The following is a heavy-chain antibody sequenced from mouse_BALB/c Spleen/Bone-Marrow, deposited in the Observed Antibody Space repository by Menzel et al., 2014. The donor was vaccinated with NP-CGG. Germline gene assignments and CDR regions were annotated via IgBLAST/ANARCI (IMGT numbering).Heavy chain of an antibody. CDR3: ARYYNYYFDV. Sequence: QVQLKQSGAEVVKPGASVRLSCKTSGYTFTNYWMHWVKQRPGQGLEWIGDINPSNGRATYSEKFKSKATLTVDTSSSTAYMQLSILTSEDSAVYYCARYYNYYFDVWGAGTTVTVSS. J-gene: IGHJ1*01. D-gene: IGHD1-1*01. CDR1: GYTFTNYW. V-gene: IGHV1S81*02. CDR2: INPSNGRA.